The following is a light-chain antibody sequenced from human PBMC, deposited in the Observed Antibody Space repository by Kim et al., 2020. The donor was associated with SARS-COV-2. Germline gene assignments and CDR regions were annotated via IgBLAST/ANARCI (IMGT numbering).Light chain of an antibody. CDR1: KLGDKY. Sequence: SYELTQPPSVSVSPGQTASITCSGDKLGDKYACWYQQKPGQSPVLVIYQDSKRPSGIPERFSGSNSGNTATLTISGTQAMDEADYYCQAWDSSTYVFGTGPWSPS. V-gene: IGLV3-1*01. J-gene: IGLJ1*01. CDR2: QDS. CDR3: QAWDSSTYV.